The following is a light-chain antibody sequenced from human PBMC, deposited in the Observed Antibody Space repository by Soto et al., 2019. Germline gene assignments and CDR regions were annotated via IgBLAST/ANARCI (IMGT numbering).Light chain of an antibody. Sequence: DIQMIQSPSTLSASIGDRVTIACRASESVSSWLAWYQQKPGEAPKLLIYDASSLESGVPSRFSGSGSGTDFTLTISSLQPDDFAIYYCQQYDTYSGTFGQGTKVEVK. J-gene: IGKJ1*01. CDR1: ESVSSW. V-gene: IGKV1-5*01. CDR3: QQYDTYSGT. CDR2: DAS.